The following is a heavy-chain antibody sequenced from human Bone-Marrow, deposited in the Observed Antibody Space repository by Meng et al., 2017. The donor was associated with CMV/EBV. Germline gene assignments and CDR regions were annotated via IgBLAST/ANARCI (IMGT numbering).Heavy chain of an antibody. CDR2: IIPIFGTA. CDR1: GGTFSSYA. J-gene: IGHJ6*02. D-gene: IGHD2/OR15-2a*01. Sequence: SVKVSCKASGGTFSSYAISWVRQAPGQGLEWMGGIIPIFGTANYAQKFQGRVTITTDESTSTAYMELSSLRSEDTAVYYCARFGLNTHYYGMDVWGQGPTVTVSS. CDR3: ARFGLNTHYYGMDV. V-gene: IGHV1-69*05.